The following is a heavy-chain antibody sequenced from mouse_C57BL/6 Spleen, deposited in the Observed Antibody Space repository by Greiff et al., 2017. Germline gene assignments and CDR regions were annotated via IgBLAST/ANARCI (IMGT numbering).Heavy chain of an antibody. V-gene: IGHV7-3*01. CDR2: IRNKANGYTT. D-gene: IGHD1-3*01. J-gene: IGHJ4*01. Sequence: EVKLVESGGGLVQPGGSLSLSCAASGFTFTDYYMSWVRQPPGKALEWLGFIRNKANGYTTESSASLKGRFTISRDNSQSILYPQMNALRAEDSATYYCARYHNPPMDYWGQGTSVTVSS. CDR3: ARYHNPPMDY. CDR1: GFTFTDYY.